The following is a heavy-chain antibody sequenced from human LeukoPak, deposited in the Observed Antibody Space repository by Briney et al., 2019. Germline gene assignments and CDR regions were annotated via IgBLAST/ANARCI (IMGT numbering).Heavy chain of an antibody. CDR3: ARGGADPPLVATIGIDY. CDR2: INPSGGST. J-gene: IGHJ4*02. Sequence: ASVKVSCKASGYTFTSYYMHWVRQAPGQGPEWMGIINPSGGSTSYAQKFQGRVTMTRDTSTSTVYMELSSLRSEDTAVYYCARGGADPPLVATIGIDYWGQGTLVTVSS. V-gene: IGHV1-46*01. D-gene: IGHD5-12*01. CDR1: GYTFTSYY.